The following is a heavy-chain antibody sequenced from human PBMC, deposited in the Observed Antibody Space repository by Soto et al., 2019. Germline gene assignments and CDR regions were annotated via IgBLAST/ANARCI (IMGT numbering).Heavy chain of an antibody. Sequence: PGGSLRLSCAASGFTFSSYWMHWVRQAPGKGLVWVSRINSDGSSTSYADSVKGRFTISRDNAKNTLYLQMNSLRAEDTAVYYRARDPGPYGEAPDWYFDLWGRGTLVTVSS. CDR2: INSDGSST. D-gene: IGHD4-17*01. CDR3: ARDPGPYGEAPDWYFDL. V-gene: IGHV3-74*01. CDR1: GFTFSSYW. J-gene: IGHJ2*01.